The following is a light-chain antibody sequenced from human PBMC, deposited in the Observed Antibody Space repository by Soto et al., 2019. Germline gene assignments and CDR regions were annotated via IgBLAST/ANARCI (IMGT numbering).Light chain of an antibody. J-gene: IGLJ2*01. CDR1: SIDVGGYNY. CDR3: SSYTSSSTPVV. V-gene: IGLV2-14*01. CDR2: DVR. Sequence: QSALTQPASVSGSPGQSITISCTGTSIDVGGYNYVSWYQQHPGKAPKLMIYDVRNRPSGVSNRFSGSKSGNTASLTISGLQAEEEADYYFSSYTSSSTPVVFGGGTQRTV.